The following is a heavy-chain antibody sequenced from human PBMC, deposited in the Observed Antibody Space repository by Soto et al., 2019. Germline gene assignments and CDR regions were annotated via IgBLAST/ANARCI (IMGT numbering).Heavy chain of an antibody. V-gene: IGHV3-15*07. CDR3: TTGPIQTWIQLWMPDY. J-gene: IGHJ4*02. Sequence: EVQLVESGGGLVKPGGSLSLSCAASGFTFSNAWINWVRQAPGKGLEWVGRIKSKTDGGTTDYAAPVKGRFTISRDDSKNTLYLQMNSLKTEDTAVYYCTTGPIQTWIQLWMPDYWGQGTLVTVSS. CDR2: IKSKTDGGTT. CDR1: GFTFSNAW. D-gene: IGHD5-18*01.